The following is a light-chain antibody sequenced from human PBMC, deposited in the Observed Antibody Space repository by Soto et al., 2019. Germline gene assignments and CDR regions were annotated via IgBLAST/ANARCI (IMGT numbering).Light chain of an antibody. V-gene: IGKV3-15*01. Sequence: IVLTQSPGTLSLSPGERATLSCRASQSVSNNYLAWYKQKPGQPPRLLIYGAYTRATGVPARFSGSGSGTEFTLTINSLQSEDFEVYYCQQYNNWPRTFGQGTKVEIK. J-gene: IGKJ1*01. CDR1: QSVSNN. CDR2: GAY. CDR3: QQYNNWPRT.